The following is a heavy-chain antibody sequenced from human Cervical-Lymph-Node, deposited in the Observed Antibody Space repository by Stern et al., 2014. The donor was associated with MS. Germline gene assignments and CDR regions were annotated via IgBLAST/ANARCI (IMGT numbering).Heavy chain of an antibody. V-gene: IGHV1-2*02. CDR1: GFTFTGYL. CDR3: ARDTSRSSQSH. Sequence: QVQLVQSGAEVKKPGASVKVSCKTSGFTFTGYLMHWVRQAPGQGLEWMVWINPNSGVTNYSQNFQGRVTMTRDTSINTAYMELTRLTSDDTAVYYCARDTSRSSQSHWGQGTLVTVSS. D-gene: IGHD3-16*02. J-gene: IGHJ4*02. CDR2: INPNSGVT.